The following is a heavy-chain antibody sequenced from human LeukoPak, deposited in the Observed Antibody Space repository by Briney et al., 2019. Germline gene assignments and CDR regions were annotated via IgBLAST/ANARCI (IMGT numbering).Heavy chain of an antibody. D-gene: IGHD6-13*01. V-gene: IGHV3-21*01. CDR1: GFTFISYS. Sequence: PGGSLRLSCAASGFTFISYSMNWVRQAPGKGLEWVSSISSSSSYIYYADSVKGRFTISRDNAKNSLYLQMNSLRAEDTAVYYCARDHRLGSSSWYWFDPWGQGTLVTVSS. CDR2: ISSSSSYI. J-gene: IGHJ5*02. CDR3: ARDHRLGSSSWYWFDP.